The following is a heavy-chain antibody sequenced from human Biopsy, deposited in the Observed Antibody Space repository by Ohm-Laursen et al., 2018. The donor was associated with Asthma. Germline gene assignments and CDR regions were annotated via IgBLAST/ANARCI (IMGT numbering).Heavy chain of an antibody. D-gene: IGHD3-22*01. V-gene: IGHV3-33*01. CDR1: GFTFSSYG. CDR3: VRDPAGYYYFDY. Sequence: SLRLSCAASGFTFSSYGMHWVRQAPGKGLEWVAVIWYDGSNKYYADSVKGRFTISRDNSKNTLYLQMNSLRAEDTAVYYCVRDPAGYYYFDYWGQGTLVTVSS. CDR2: IWYDGSNK. J-gene: IGHJ4*02.